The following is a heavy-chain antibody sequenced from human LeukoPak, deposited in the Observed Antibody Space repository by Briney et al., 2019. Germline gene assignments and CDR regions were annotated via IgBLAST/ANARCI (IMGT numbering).Heavy chain of an antibody. CDR3: AVYYDFWSGYRFFDY. V-gene: IGHV5-51*01. J-gene: IGHJ4*02. Sequence: KHGESLKISCKGSGYSFTSYWIGWVRQLPGKGLEWMGIIYPGDSDTRYGPSFQGQVTISADKSISTAYLQWSSLKASDTAMYYCAVYYDFWSGYRFFDYWGQGTLVTVSS. CDR1: GYSFTSYW. D-gene: IGHD3-3*01. CDR2: IYPGDSDT.